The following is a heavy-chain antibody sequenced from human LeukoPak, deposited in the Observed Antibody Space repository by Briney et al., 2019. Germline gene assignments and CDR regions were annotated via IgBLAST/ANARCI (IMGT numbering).Heavy chain of an antibody. CDR1: GFLFSSYG. V-gene: IGHV3-23*01. Sequence: GGSLRLSCAASGFLFSSYGMSWVRQAPGKGLEWVSGISGSGGSTYYADSVKGRFTISRDNSKNTLYLQMNSLRAEDTAVYYCAKGGGTSRFDYWGQGTLVTVSS. CDR2: ISGSGGST. CDR3: AKGGGTSRFDY. D-gene: IGHD3/OR15-3a*01. J-gene: IGHJ4*02.